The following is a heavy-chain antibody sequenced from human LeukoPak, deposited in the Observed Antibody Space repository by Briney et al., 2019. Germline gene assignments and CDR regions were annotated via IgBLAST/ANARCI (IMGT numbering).Heavy chain of an antibody. J-gene: IGHJ4*02. CDR1: GGSISSYY. V-gene: IGHV4-59*08. CDR3: ARHLFYDFLTGLDY. Sequence: SETLSLTCTVSGGSISSYYWSWIRQPPGKGLEWIGYIYYSGSTNYNPSLKSRVTISVDTSKNQFSLKLSSVTAADTAVYYCARHLFYDFLTGLDYGGQGPLVPVSS. D-gene: IGHD3-9*01. CDR2: IYYSGST.